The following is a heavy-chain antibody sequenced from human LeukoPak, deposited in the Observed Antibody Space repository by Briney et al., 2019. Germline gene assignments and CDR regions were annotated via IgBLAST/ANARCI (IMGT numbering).Heavy chain of an antibody. CDR3: AKDAVPTGEFDY. J-gene: IGHJ4*02. CDR2: ISWNSGSI. Sequence: GGSLRLSCAASGFTFDDYAMHWVRQAPGKGLGWVSGISWNSGSIGYADSVKGRFTISRDNAKNSLYLQMNSLRAEDTALYYCAKDAVPTGEFDYWGQGTLVTVSS. D-gene: IGHD4-17*01. V-gene: IGHV3-9*01. CDR1: GFTFDDYA.